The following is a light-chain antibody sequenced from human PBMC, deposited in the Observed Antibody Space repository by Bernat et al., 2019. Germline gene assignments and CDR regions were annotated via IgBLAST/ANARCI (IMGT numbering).Light chain of an antibody. Sequence: EIVLTQSPATLSLSPGERATLSCRASQSVSSYLAWYQQKPRQAPRLLIYHASNRATGIPSRFSGSGSGTDVTLTIRSLEPEDFAVYYCQQRSNWAYTFGQGTKLEIK. CDR3: QQRSNWAYT. CDR1: QSVSSY. CDR2: HAS. J-gene: IGKJ2*01. V-gene: IGKV3-11*01.